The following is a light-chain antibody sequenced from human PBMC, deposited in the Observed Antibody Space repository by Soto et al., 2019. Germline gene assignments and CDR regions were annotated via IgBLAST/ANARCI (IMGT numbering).Light chain of an antibody. CDR1: QGIRNY. J-gene: IGKJ1*01. Sequence: AIQMTQSPSSLSASVGDRVTITCRASQGIRNYLGWYQQKPGKAPKLLIYAASSLQSGVPSRFSGSGSGTDFTLTISSLQPEDFATYYCLQDYNYPWTFGQGNKVEIK. CDR3: LQDYNYPWT. V-gene: IGKV1-6*01. CDR2: AAS.